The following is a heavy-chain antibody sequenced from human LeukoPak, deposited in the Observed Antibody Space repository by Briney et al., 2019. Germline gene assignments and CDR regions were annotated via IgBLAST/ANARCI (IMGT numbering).Heavy chain of an antibody. D-gene: IGHD2-2*01. CDR2: IYSGGST. V-gene: IGHV3-53*01. CDR1: GFTVSSNY. J-gene: IGHJ4*02. Sequence: GGSLRLSCAASGFTVSSNYMSWVRQAPGKGLEWVSVIYSGGSTYYADSVKGRFTIPRDNSKNTLYLQMNSLRAEDTAVYYCARESADCSSTSCSYYFDYWGQGTLVTVSS. CDR3: ARESADCSSTSCSYYFDY.